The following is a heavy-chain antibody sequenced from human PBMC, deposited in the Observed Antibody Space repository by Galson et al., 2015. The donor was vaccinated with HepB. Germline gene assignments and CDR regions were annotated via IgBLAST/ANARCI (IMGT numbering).Heavy chain of an antibody. V-gene: IGHV1-69*13. CDR3: ARGGLSIAAAPRY. Sequence: SVKVSCKASGGTFSSYAISWVRQAPGQGLEWMGGIIPIFGTANYAQKFQGRVTITADESTSTAYMELTSLRSEDTAVYYCARGGLSIAAAPRYWGQGTLVTVSS. D-gene: IGHD6-13*01. J-gene: IGHJ4*02. CDR2: IIPIFGTA. CDR1: GGTFSSYA.